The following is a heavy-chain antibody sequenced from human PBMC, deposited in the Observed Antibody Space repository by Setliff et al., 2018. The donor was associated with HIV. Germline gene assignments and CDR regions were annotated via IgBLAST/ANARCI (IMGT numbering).Heavy chain of an antibody. D-gene: IGHD2-2*01. J-gene: IGHJ4*02. CDR2: ISSSGSPI. CDR1: GFIFSSYE. V-gene: IGHV3-48*03. Sequence: PGGSLRLSCAASGFIFSSYEMNWVRQAPGKGLEWVSYISSSGSPIHYADSVRGRFTISRDNAKKSLYLQMNSLRAEDTAVYYCARGEPTTLVVPAAFFDYWGQGTLVTVSS. CDR3: ARGEPTTLVVPAAFFDY.